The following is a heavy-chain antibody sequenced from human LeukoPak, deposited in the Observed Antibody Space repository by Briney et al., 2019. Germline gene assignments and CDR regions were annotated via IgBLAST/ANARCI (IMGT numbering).Heavy chain of an antibody. Sequence: PGGSLRLSCAASGLTVSSNCMSWVRQAPGKGLEWVSLIYSGGSTYYTDSVKGRFTISRDNARDSLFLQMNSLRVEDTAIYYCARAGLLFYFDYWGQGALVTVSS. CDR3: ARAGLLFYFDY. J-gene: IGHJ4*02. CDR2: IYSGGST. D-gene: IGHD2/OR15-2a*01. CDR1: GLTVSSNC. V-gene: IGHV3-53*01.